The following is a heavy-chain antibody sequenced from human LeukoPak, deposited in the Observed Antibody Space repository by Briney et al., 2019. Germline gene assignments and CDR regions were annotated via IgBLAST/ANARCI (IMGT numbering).Heavy chain of an antibody. CDR2: IIPILGIA. CDR1: GGTFGSYA. Sequence: ASVKVSCKASGGTFGSYAISWVRQAPGQGLEWMGRIIPILGIANYAQKFQGRVTITADKSTSTAYMELSSLRSEDTAVYYCARGKHIVVEGNEYYYGMDVWGQGTTVTVSS. D-gene: IGHD2-21*01. V-gene: IGHV1-69*04. CDR3: ARGKHIVVEGNEYYYGMDV. J-gene: IGHJ6*02.